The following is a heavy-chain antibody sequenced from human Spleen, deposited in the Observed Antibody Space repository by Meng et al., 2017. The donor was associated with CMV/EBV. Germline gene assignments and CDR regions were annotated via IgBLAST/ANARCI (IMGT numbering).Heavy chain of an antibody. CDR2: ISFDGNNK. Sequence: GGSLRLSCATSGFTFFSYTMHWVRQAPGKGLEWVAVISFDGNNKYHADSVKGRFTISRDNSKNMLFLRMNSLRAEDTAVYYCARDFYYDSSGDNYWGQGTLVTVSS. J-gene: IGHJ4*02. CDR1: GFTFFSYT. V-gene: IGHV3-30-3*01. D-gene: IGHD3-22*01. CDR3: ARDFYYDSSGDNY.